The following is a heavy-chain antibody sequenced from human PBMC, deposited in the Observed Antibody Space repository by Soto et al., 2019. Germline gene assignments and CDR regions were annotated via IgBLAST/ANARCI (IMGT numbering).Heavy chain of an antibody. CDR1: GFTFSDYA. D-gene: IGHD3-10*01. CDR2: FGITGKSG. J-gene: IGHJ4*02. Sequence: VELVESGGGLVQPGGSLRLSCVVSGFTFSDYAMNWVRQAPGKGLEWVSWFGITGKSGDYADSVKGRFTISRDNARNSVHLQMNSLRDEDTAVYYCAKEGRLRSPAGDYFDSWAQGSLVTVSS. CDR3: AKEGRLRSPAGDYFDS. V-gene: IGHV3-48*02.